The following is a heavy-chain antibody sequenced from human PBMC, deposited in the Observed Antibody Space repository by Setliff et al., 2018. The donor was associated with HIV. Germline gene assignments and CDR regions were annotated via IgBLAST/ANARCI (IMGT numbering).Heavy chain of an antibody. D-gene: IGHD3-10*01. V-gene: IGHV4-4*08. CDR3: TGDYNSGSYRFDY. CDR2: IYPNGSP. CDR1: GGSINNYY. J-gene: IGHJ4*02. Sequence: SATLSLTCTVSGGSINNYYWSWIRQPPGKGLEWIGYIYPNGSPDYPSGNIVYNPSFRSRVTLSLDTSKNQFSLKLTSVTAADAAVYYCTGDYNSGSYRFDYWGQGTPVTVTS.